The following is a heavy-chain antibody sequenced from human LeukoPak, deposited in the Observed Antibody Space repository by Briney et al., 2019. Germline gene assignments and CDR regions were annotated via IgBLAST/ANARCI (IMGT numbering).Heavy chain of an antibody. J-gene: IGHJ4*02. CDR2: IYYSGST. D-gene: IGHD6-13*01. CDR3: ARAHTGIAAAIDY. V-gene: IGHV4-59*01. CDR1: GGSISSYY. Sequence: SETLSLTCTASGGSISSYYWSWIRQPPGKGLEWIGYIYYSGSTNYNPSLKSRVTISVDTSKNQFSLKLSSVTAADTAVYYCARAHTGIAAAIDYWGQGTLVTVSS.